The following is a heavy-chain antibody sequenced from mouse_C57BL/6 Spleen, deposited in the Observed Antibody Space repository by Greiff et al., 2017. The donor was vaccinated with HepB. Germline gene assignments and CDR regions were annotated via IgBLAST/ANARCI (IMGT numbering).Heavy chain of an antibody. Sequence: VQLQQSGAELVMPGASVKLSCKASGYTFTSYWMHWVKQRPGQGLEWIGEIDPSDSYTNYNQKFKGKSTLTVDKSSSTAYIQLSSLTSEDSAVYYCARPAQAWFAYWGQGTLVTVSA. J-gene: IGHJ3*01. CDR3: ARPAQAWFAY. V-gene: IGHV1-69*01. CDR1: GYTFTSYW. CDR2: IDPSDSYT. D-gene: IGHD3-2*02.